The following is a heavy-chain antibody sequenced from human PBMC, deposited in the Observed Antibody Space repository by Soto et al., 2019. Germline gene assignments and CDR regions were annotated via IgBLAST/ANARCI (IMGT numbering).Heavy chain of an antibody. CDR2: IIPVLGTP. CDR3: ASSAGLDHLLNYYGLNV. Sequence: QVHLVQSSAEVKKPGSSVKVSCKASGGTFTSTAFSWVRQAPGQGLEWMGGIIPVLGTPNYAQKFQARVTITADASTTTVHKELSSLRSDDTAVYYCASSAGLDHLLNYYGLNVWGQGTTVTVSS. J-gene: IGHJ6*02. D-gene: IGHD6-13*01. V-gene: IGHV1-69*01. CDR1: GGTFTSTA.